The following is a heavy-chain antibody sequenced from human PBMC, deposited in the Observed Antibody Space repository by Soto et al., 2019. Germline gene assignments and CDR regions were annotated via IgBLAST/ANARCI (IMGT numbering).Heavy chain of an antibody. CDR2: IFYTGGA. CDR3: ARDDSGWESAFAV. CDR1: GGSINNYY. J-gene: IGHJ3*01. Sequence: SETLSLTCTVSGGSINNYYWSWIRQPPGKGLEWIGYIFYTGGANYNPSLKSRVTISVDTSKNQFSLRLSSVTAADTAMYYCARDDSGWESAFAVWGQGTMVTVSS. D-gene: IGHD3-10*01. V-gene: IGHV4-59*01.